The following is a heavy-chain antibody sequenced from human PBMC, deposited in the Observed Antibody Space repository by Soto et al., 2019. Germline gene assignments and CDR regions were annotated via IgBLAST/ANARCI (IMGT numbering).Heavy chain of an antibody. D-gene: IGHD6-13*01. CDR1: GGSFSGYY. Sequence: QVQLQQWGAGLLKPSETLSLTCAVYGGSFSGYYWSGIRQPPGKGLEWIGEINHSGSTNYNPSLKRRFSISVDTSKNQFSRKLRSVTDADTAVYYCARLPSGIAAAGNDYWGQGTLVTVSS. J-gene: IGHJ4*02. V-gene: IGHV4-34*01. CDR2: INHSGST. CDR3: ARLPSGIAAAGNDY.